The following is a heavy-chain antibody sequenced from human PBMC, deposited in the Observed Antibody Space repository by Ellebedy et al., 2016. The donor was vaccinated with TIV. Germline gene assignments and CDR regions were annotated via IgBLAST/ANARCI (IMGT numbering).Heavy chain of an antibody. CDR2: IDWDDDK. CDR1: GFSLSTSGMC. D-gene: IGHD5-18*01. V-gene: IGHV2-70*12. J-gene: IGHJ4*02. CDR3: AHHSTAMGPLDY. Sequence: SGPTLVKPTQTLTLTCTFSGFSLSTSGMCVSWIRQPPGKALEWLARIDWDDDKYYSTSLKTRLTISKDTSKNQVVLTMTNMDPVDTATYYCAHHSTAMGPLDYWGQGTLVTVSS.